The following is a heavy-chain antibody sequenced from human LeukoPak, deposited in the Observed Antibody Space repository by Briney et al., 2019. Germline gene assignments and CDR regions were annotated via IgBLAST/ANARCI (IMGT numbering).Heavy chain of an antibody. J-gene: IGHJ4*02. CDR1: GFTFSSYA. D-gene: IGHD1-7*01. CDR2: ISVIGGST. Sequence: GRSLRLSCAASGFTFSSYAMSWVRQAPGKGREWVSAISVIGGSTYYADSVNGRFTISRDNSKNTLYLQMNSLRAEDTAVYYGAQGLELQIWGQGTLITVSS. V-gene: IGHV3-23*01. CDR3: AQGLELQI.